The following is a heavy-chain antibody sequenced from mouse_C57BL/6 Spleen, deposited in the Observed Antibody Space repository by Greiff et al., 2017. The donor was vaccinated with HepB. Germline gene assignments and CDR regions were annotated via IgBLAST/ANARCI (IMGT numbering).Heavy chain of an antibody. CDR1: GYSFTSGYF. D-gene: IGHD2-1*01. Sequence: DVQLQESGPGLVKPSQSLSLPCSVSGYSFTSGYFWYWIRQFPGNKLEWMGYISYDGSNNYNPSFKNRITLTRDTSKNQFFLKLNSVTTEDTATYYCAREDGNGWFADWGQGTLVTVSA. CDR3: AREDGNGWFAD. J-gene: IGHJ3*01. CDR2: ISYDGSN. V-gene: IGHV3-6*01.